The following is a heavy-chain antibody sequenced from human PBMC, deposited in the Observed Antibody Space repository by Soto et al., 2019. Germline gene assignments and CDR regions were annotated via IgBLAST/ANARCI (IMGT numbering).Heavy chain of an antibody. CDR3: AGDPDSHYNDSHASSYP. D-gene: IGHD4-4*01. J-gene: IGHJ5*02. CDR1: GGTFSTYT. CDR2: IIPIIGII. V-gene: IGHV1-69*08. Sequence: QVQLVQSGAEVKKPGSSVKVSCKASGGTFSTYTITWVRQAPGQGLEWMGRIIPIIGIINYAQKFQGRVTINADNFTGTAYMELTELRSDDTAVYYCAGDPDSHYNDSHASSYPWGQGTLVTVSS.